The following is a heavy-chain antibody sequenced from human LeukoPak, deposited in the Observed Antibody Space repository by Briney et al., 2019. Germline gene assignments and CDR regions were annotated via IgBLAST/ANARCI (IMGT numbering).Heavy chain of an antibody. Sequence: PGGSLRLSCAASGFTFSSYGMHWVRQAPGKGLEWVSYISSSGSTIYYADSVKGRFTISRDNAKNSLYLQMNSLRAEDTAVYYCAKVRGVIRPLYYYMDVWGKGTTVTISS. J-gene: IGHJ6*03. D-gene: IGHD3-10*01. CDR2: ISSSGSTI. V-gene: IGHV3-48*04. CDR3: AKVRGVIRPLYYYMDV. CDR1: GFTFSSYG.